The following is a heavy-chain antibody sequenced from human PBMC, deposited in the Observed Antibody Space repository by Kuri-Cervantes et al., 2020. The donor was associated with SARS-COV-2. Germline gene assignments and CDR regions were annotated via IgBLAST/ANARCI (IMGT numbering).Heavy chain of an antibody. V-gene: IGHV3-30*03. D-gene: IGHD3-3*01. CDR2: ISYDGSNK. J-gene: IGHJ4*02. Sequence: GGSLRLSCAASGFTFSSYSMNWVRQAPGKGLEWVAVISYDGSNKYYADSVKGRFTISRDNSKNTLYLQMNSLRAEDTAVYYCAREIVAIFGVLGYWGQGTLVTVSS. CDR3: AREIVAIFGVLGY. CDR1: GFTFSSYS.